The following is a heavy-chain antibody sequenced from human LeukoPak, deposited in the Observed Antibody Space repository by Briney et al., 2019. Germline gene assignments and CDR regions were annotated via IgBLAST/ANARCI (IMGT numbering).Heavy chain of an antibody. D-gene: IGHD5-18*01. V-gene: IGHV1-2*02. CDR3: ARDQDTAEDY. Sequence: ASVKVSCKASGGTFSSYAISWVRQAPGQGLEWMGWINPNSGGTNYAQKFQGRVTMTRDTSISTAYMELSRLRSDDTAVYYCARDQDTAEDYWGQGTLVTVSS. J-gene: IGHJ4*02. CDR1: GGTFSSYA. CDR2: INPNSGGT.